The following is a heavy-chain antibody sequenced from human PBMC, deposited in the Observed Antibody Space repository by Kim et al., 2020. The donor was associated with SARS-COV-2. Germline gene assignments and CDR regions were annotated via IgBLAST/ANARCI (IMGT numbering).Heavy chain of an antibody. V-gene: IGHV3-43*02. CDR1: GFTFDDYA. D-gene: IGHD1-26*01. CDR2: ISGDGGST. J-gene: IGHJ6*02. Sequence: GGSLRLSCAASGFTFDDYAMHWVRQAPGKGLEWVSLISGDGGSTYYADSVKGRFTISRDNSKNSLYLQMNSLRTEDTALYYCAKDIVYVPPNVGATTVSHYYYYYGMDVWGQGTTVTVSS. CDR3: AKDIVYVPPNVGATTVSHYYYYYGMDV.